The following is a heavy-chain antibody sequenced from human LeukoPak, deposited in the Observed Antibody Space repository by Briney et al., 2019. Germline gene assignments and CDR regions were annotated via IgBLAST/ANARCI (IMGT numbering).Heavy chain of an antibody. J-gene: IGHJ4*02. CDR2: INPNSGGT. CDR1: GNTFTDYY. V-gene: IGHV1-2*04. D-gene: IGHD2-2*01. CDR3: ARANFLYCSSTSCLFDY. Sequence: VSVKVSCKASGNTFTDYYMHWVRLAPGQGLEWMGWINPNSGGTNYVQKFQGWVTMTRDTSINTAYMELSRLTSDDTAVYYCARANFLYCSSTSCLFDYWGQGTLVTVSS.